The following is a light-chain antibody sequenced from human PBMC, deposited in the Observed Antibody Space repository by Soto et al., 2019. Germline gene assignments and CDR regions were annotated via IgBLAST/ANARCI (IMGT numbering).Light chain of an antibody. V-gene: IGKV1-39*01. CDR1: QSISTF. Sequence: DIQMTQSPSSLSASVGDRVTITCRASQSISTFLNWYQQKPGKAPKLLIYAASTLQTGLPSRFSGRGSGTDSTLTISNLQPEDFATYYCHQTDTIPETFGQGTKVEIK. CDR2: AAS. CDR3: HQTDTIPET. J-gene: IGKJ1*01.